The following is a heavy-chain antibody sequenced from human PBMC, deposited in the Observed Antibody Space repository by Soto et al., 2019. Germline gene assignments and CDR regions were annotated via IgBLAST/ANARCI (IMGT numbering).Heavy chain of an antibody. CDR1: GFTFSSYA. CDR2: ISGSGVST. CDR3: AKGAWYYDILTGYGDFDY. V-gene: IGHV3-23*01. J-gene: IGHJ4*02. Sequence: EVQLLESGGGLVQPGGSLRLSCAASGFTFSSYAMSWFRQAPGKGLEWVSGISGSGVSTYSADSVKGRFTISRDNSKNTLYLQMNSLRAEDTAVYYCAKGAWYYDILTGYGDFDYWGQGTLVTVSS. D-gene: IGHD3-9*01.